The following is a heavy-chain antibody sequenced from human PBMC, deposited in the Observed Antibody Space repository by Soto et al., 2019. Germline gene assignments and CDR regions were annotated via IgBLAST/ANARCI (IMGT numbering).Heavy chain of an antibody. CDR3: AKDKGSSWYQGYYFAY. D-gene: IGHD6-13*01. CDR2: ISGSGGST. J-gene: IGHJ4*02. Sequence: GGSLRLSCAASGFTFSSYAMSWVRQAPGKGLEWVSAISGSGGSTYYADSVKGRFTISRDNSKNTLYLQMNSLRAEDTAVYYCAKDKGSSWYQGYYFAYWGQGTLVTVSS. V-gene: IGHV3-23*01. CDR1: GFTFSSYA.